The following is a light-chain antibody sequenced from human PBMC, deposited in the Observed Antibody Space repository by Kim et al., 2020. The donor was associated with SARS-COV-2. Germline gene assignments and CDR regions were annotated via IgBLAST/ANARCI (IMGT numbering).Light chain of an antibody. V-gene: IGLV2-11*01. CDR3: YSYAGSHNFWV. Sequence: QSALAQPRSVSGSPGQSVTISCIGTSSDVGNWNYVSWYQQHPGKAPKVMIYDVSERPSGVPDRFSGSKSGNTASLTISGLQAEDEADYYCYSYAGSHNFWVFGGGTKVTVL. CDR2: DVS. J-gene: IGLJ3*02. CDR1: SSDVGNWNY.